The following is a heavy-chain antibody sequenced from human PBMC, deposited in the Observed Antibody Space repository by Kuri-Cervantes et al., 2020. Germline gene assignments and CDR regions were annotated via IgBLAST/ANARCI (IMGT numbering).Heavy chain of an antibody. J-gene: IGHJ3*02. V-gene: IGHV3-74*01. D-gene: IGHD6-19*01. CDR3: AIEGRQGAVANTGAFDI. CDR2: IKNDGSNT. Sequence: ETLSLTCAASGFTFSTFYIHWVRQAPGKGLVWVSVIKNDGSNTLYADSVKGRFTISRDSAKNTVFLQMNSLRAEDTAVYYCAIEGRQGAVANTGAFDIWGQGTMVTVSS. CDR1: GFTFSTFY.